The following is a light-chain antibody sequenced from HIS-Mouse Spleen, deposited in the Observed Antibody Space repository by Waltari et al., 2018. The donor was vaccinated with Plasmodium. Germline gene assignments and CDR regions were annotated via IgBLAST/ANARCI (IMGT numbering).Light chain of an antibody. CDR1: ALPKKY. J-gene: IGLJ3*02. V-gene: IGLV3-10*01. CDR2: EDS. CDR3: YSTDSSGNHRV. Sequence: SYELTQPPSVSVSPGQTARITCSGDALPKKYAYWYQQKSGQAPLLVIYEDSKRPSGIPGRFSGSRSGTMATLTISGAQVEDEADYYCYSTDSSGNHRVFGGGTKLTVL.